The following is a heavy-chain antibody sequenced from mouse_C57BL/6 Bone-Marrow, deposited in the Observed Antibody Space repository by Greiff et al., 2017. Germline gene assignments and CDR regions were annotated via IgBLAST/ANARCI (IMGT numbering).Heavy chain of an antibody. CDR2: ISYDGSN. J-gene: IGHJ1*03. CDR1: GYSITSGYY. V-gene: IGHV3-6*01. CDR3: ARGDYDGTGYFDV. D-gene: IGHD2-4*01. Sequence: EVKLMESGPGLVKPSQSLSLTCSVTGYSITSGYYWNWIRQFPGNKLEWMGYISYDGSNNYNPSLKNRIPITRDTSKNQFFLQLNSVTTEDTATYYCARGDYDGTGYFDVWGTGTTVTVSS.